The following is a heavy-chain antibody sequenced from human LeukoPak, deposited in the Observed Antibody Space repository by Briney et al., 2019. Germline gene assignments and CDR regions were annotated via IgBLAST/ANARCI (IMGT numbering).Heavy chain of an antibody. J-gene: IGHJ4*02. D-gene: IGHD3-10*01. V-gene: IGHV4-61*05. Sequence: SETLSLTCTASGGSISTRSLYWGWVRQPPGKGLEWIGRIYTSGSTNYNPSLKSRVTMSVDTSKNQFSLKLSSVTAADTAVYYCASSYGSGSQADYWGQGTLVTVSS. CDR3: ASSYGSGSQADY. CDR2: IYTSGST. CDR1: GGSISTRSLY.